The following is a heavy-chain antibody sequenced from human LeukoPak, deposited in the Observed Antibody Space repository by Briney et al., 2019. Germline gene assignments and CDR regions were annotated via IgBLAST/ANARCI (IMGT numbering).Heavy chain of an antibody. J-gene: IGHJ4*02. CDR3: ARARNIYSSDWYRPFDY. D-gene: IGHD6-19*01. CDR2: MSGSGAST. V-gene: IGHV3-23*01. CDR1: GFTFGSYA. Sequence: GGSLRLSCAASGFTFGSYAMNWVRQAPGKGLEWVSAMSGSGASTNYADSVKGRFTISRDNAENSLYLQMSSLRAEDTAVYYCARARNIYSSDWYRPFDYWGQGTLVTVSS.